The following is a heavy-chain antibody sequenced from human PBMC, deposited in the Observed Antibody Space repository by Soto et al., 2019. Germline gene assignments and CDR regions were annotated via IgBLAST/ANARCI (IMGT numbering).Heavy chain of an antibody. CDR1: GFTFSTYA. CDR2: ISYDGRNK. D-gene: IGHD6-13*01. Sequence: QVQLVESGGGVVQPGGSLRLSCAASGFTFSTYAMHWVRQAPGTGLEWVAVISYDGRNKYYADSVKGRFTISRDNSKNTPWLQMNSLRTEDTAVSYCAKRGAAAGTGYNYGMDVWGQGTTVTVSS. V-gene: IGHV3-30*18. CDR3: AKRGAAAGTGYNYGMDV. J-gene: IGHJ6*02.